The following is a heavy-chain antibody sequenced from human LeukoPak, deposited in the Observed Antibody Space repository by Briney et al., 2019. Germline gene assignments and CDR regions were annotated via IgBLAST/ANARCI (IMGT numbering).Heavy chain of an antibody. Sequence: PSETLSLTCTVSGGSISSSSYYWGWIRQPPGKGLEWIGSIYYSGSTYYNPSLESRVTISVDTSKNQFSLKLSSVTAADTAVYYCARLYFGFGSDYWGQGTLVTVSS. V-gene: IGHV4-39*01. CDR2: IYYSGST. CDR3: ARLYFGFGSDY. J-gene: IGHJ4*02. CDR1: GGSISSSSYY. D-gene: IGHD3-10*01.